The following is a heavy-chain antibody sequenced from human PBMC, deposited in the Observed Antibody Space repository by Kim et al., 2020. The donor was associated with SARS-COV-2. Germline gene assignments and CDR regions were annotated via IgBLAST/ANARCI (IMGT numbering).Heavy chain of an antibody. Sequence: STYYADSVKGRFTISRDNSKNTLYLQMNSLRAEDTAVYYCARATSSSPDYWGQGTLVTVSS. D-gene: IGHD6-6*01. CDR3: ARATSSSPDY. J-gene: IGHJ4*02. CDR2: ST. V-gene: IGHV3-53*01.